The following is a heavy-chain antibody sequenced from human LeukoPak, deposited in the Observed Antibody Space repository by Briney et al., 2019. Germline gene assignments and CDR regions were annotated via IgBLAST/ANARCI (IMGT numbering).Heavy chain of an antibody. CDR1: GYTFIDYY. D-gene: IGHD4-17*01. V-gene: IGHV1-2*02. J-gene: IGHJ3*02. Sequence: ASVKDSCKASGYTFIDYYMNWVRQAPGQGLEWMGWINTNTGETNYAQKFQGRVTMTRDTSISTVYMELTSLTSDDTAVYYCARLTTVTTGDAFDIWGQGTMVTVSS. CDR2: INTNTGET. CDR3: ARLTTVTTGDAFDI.